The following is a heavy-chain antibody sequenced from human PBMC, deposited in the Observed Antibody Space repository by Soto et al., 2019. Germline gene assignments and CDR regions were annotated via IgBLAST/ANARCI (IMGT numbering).Heavy chain of an antibody. V-gene: IGHV3-30-3*01. J-gene: IGHJ4*02. D-gene: IGHD6-19*01. CDR1: GFTFSSYA. CDR2: ISYDGSNK. Sequence: QVQLVESGRGVVQPGRSLRLSCAASGFTFSSYAMHWVRQAPGKGLEWVAVISYDGSNKYYADSVKGRFTISRDNSKNTLYLQMNSLRAEDTAVYYCARDMYSSGWSDYWGQGTLVTVSS. CDR3: ARDMYSSGWSDY.